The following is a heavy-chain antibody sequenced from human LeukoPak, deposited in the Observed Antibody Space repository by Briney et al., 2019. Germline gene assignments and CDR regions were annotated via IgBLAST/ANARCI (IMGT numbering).Heavy chain of an antibody. D-gene: IGHD3-22*01. Sequence: GGSLRLSCAASGFTFSSYWMSWVRQAPGKGLEWVANIKQDGSEKYYVDSVKGRFTISRDNAKNSLYLQMNSLRAEDTAVYYCARDCRDYYDSSGYCYWGQGTLVTVSS. CDR2: IKQDGSEK. V-gene: IGHV3-7*01. CDR1: GFTFSSYW. J-gene: IGHJ4*02. CDR3: ARDCRDYYDSSGYCY.